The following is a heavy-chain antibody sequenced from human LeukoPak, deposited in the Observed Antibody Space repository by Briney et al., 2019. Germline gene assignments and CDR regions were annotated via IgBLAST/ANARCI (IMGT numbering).Heavy chain of an antibody. CDR2: ISSSSSSI. CDR3: ARRGSSNNWYSNGMDV. CDR1: GFTFSSYS. J-gene: IGHJ6*02. D-gene: IGHD1-1*01. V-gene: IGHV3-48*04. Sequence: GGSLRLSCAASGFTFSSYSMNWVRQAPGKGLEWVSYISSSSSSIYHADSVKGRFTISRDNAKNSLYLQMDSLRAEDTAVYYCARRGSSNNWYSNGMDVWGQGTTVTVSS.